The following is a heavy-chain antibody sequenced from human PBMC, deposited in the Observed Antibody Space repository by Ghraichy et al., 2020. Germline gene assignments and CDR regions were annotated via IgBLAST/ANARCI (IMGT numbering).Heavy chain of an antibody. Sequence: VAVISFDGSNNYYADSVKGRCTISRDNSKNTLYLHMNSLRAEDTAVYYCAKGSSGSTDYWGQGTLVTGSS. V-gene: IGHV3-30*18. CDR3: AKGSSGSTDY. D-gene: IGHD3-22*01. J-gene: IGHJ4*02. CDR2: ISFDGSNN.